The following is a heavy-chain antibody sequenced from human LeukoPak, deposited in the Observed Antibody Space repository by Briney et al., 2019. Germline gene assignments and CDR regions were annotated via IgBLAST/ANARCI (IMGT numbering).Heavy chain of an antibody. CDR3: AREDVVVPAVFRCYYMDV. CDR1: GFTFSSYW. CDR2: IKQDGSEK. J-gene: IGHJ6*03. D-gene: IGHD2-2*01. Sequence: GGSLRLSCAASGFTFSSYWMSWVRQAPGKGLEWVANIKQDGSEKYYVDSVKGRFTISRDNAKNPLYLQMNSLRAEDTAVYYCAREDVVVPAVFRCYYMDVWGKGTTVTVSS. V-gene: IGHV3-7*01.